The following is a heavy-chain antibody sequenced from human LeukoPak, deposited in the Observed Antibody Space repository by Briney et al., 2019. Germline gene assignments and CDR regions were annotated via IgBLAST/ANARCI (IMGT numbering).Heavy chain of an antibody. Sequence: PSQTLSLTCTVSGGSISSGGYYWSWIRQHPGKGLEWIGYIYYSGSTYYNPSLKSRVTISVDTSKNQFSLKLSSVTAADTAVYYCARGEGSPNWFDPWGQGTLVAVSS. CDR1: GGSISSGGYY. J-gene: IGHJ5*02. CDR2: IYYSGST. V-gene: IGHV4-31*03. CDR3: ARGEGSPNWFDP.